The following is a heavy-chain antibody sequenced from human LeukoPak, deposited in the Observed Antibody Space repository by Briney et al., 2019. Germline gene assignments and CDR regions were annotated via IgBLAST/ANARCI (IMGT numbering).Heavy chain of an antibody. Sequence: ASVKVSCKASGYTFTSYGISWVRQAPGQGLEWMGWISAYNGNTNCAQKLQGRVTMTTDTSTSTAYMELRSLRSDDTAVYYCARDEDYYGSGSYYNVYHWGQGTLVTVSS. V-gene: IGHV1-18*01. CDR1: GYTFTSYG. CDR3: ARDEDYYGSGSYYNVYH. D-gene: IGHD3-10*01. J-gene: IGHJ5*02. CDR2: ISAYNGNT.